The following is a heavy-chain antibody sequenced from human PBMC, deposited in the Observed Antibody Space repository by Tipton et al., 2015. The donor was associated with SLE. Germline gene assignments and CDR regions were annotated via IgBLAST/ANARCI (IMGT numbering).Heavy chain of an antibody. CDR1: GFTFSTYA. Sequence: SLRLSCAASGFTFSTYAMHWVRQAPGKGLEWVAVISYDGSNKYYADSVKGRFTISRDNSKNTVYLQMNSLRAEDTAVYDCAGGLSSYGMDVWGQGTTVTVSS. V-gene: IGHV3-30*04. J-gene: IGHJ6*02. D-gene: IGHD3-16*02. CDR2: ISYDGSNK. CDR3: AGGLSSYGMDV.